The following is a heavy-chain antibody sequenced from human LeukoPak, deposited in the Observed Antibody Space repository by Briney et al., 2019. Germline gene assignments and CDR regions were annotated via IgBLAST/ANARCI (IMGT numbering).Heavy chain of an antibody. CDR3: AKVDSDYYYWYGMDV. CDR1: GFTFSNYA. D-gene: IGHD3-22*01. Sequence: GGSLRLSCAASGFTFSNYAMCWVRQAPGKGLEWVSTTSASGGSTYHADSVKGRFTISRDNSKNTLYLQMNSLRAEDTAVYYCAKVDSDYYYWYGMDVWGQGTTVSVSS. J-gene: IGHJ6*02. V-gene: IGHV3-23*01. CDR2: TSASGGST.